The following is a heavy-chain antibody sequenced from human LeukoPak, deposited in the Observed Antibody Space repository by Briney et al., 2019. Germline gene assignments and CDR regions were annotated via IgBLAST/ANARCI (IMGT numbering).Heavy chain of an antibody. V-gene: IGHV1-24*01. J-gene: IGHJ4*02. CDR1: GYTLTELS. CDR2: FDPEDGET. D-gene: IGHD2-8*01. Sequence: ASVKVSCKVSGYTLTELSMHWVRQAPGKGLEWMGGFDPEDGETIYAQKFQGRVTMTEDTSTDTAYMELSSLRSEDTAVYYCATDFLGGYKWYYFDYWGQGTLVTVSS. CDR3: ATDFLGGYKWYYFDY.